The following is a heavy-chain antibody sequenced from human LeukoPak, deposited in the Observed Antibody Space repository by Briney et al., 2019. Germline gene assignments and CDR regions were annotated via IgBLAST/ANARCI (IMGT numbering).Heavy chain of an antibody. V-gene: IGHV3-74*01. CDR2: INSDGSST. J-gene: IGHJ4*02. CDR3: ARDEVVRGVGFDY. Sequence: GGPLRLSCAASGFTFSSYWMHWVRQAPGKGLVWVSRINSDGSSTSYADSVKGRFTISRDNAKNTLYLQMNSLRAEDTAVYYCARDEVVRGVGFDYWGQGTLVTVSS. CDR1: GFTFSSYW. D-gene: IGHD3-10*01.